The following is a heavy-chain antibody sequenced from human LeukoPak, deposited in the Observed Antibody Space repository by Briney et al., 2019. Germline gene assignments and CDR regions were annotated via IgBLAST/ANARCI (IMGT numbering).Heavy chain of an antibody. CDR3: VEGGAARFDY. D-gene: IGHD5-18*01. V-gene: IGHV3-73*01. CDR2: IRNKANSYAT. Sequence: GGSLRLSCAASGFTFSGSAMHWVRQASGKGLEWVGRIRNKANSYATAYAASVKGRFTISRDDSKNTAYLQMNSLKTEDTAVYYCVEGGAARFDYWGQGTLVAVSS. J-gene: IGHJ4*02. CDR1: GFTFSGSA.